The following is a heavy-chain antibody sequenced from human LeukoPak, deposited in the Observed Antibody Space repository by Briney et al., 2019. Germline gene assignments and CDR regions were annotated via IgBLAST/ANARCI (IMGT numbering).Heavy chain of an antibody. Sequence: PGGSLRLSCAASGFTFSSYGMHWVRQAPGKGLQWVPVISYDGSNTYYADSVKGRFTISRDNSKNMLYLQMNSLRAEDTAVYYCAKPYYYGSRSYMDYWGQGTLVTVSS. CDR1: GFTFSSYG. CDR2: ISYDGSNT. V-gene: IGHV3-30*18. D-gene: IGHD3-10*01. J-gene: IGHJ4*02. CDR3: AKPYYYGSRSYMDY.